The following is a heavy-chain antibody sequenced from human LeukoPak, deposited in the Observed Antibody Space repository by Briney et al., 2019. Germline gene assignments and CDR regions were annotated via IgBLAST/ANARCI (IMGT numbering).Heavy chain of an antibody. Sequence: GGSLRLSCAASGFTFDDYAMHWVRQAPGKGLEWVSGISWNSGSVGYADSVKGRFTISRDNAKNFLYLQMNSLRPEDTALYYCAKPIDYGDYEGGFDYWGQGTLVTVSS. D-gene: IGHD4-17*01. CDR2: ISWNSGSV. J-gene: IGHJ4*02. CDR1: GFTFDDYA. V-gene: IGHV3-9*01. CDR3: AKPIDYGDYEGGFDY.